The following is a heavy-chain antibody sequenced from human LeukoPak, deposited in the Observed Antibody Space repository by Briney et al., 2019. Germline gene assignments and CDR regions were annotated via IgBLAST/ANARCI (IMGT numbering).Heavy chain of an antibody. V-gene: IGHV1-3*01. Sequence: ASVKVSCKASGYTFTSYAMHWVRLAPGQRLEWMGWINAGNGNTKYSQKFQGRVTITRDTSASTAYMELSSLRSEDTAVYYCAVGYCSCTSCSFPFDYWGQGTPVTVSS. D-gene: IGHD2-2*01. CDR3: AVGYCSCTSCSFPFDY. CDR2: INAGNGNT. CDR1: GYTFTSYA. J-gene: IGHJ4*02.